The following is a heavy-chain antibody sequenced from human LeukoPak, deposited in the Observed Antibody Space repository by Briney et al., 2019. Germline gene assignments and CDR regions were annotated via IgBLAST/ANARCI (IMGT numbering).Heavy chain of an antibody. CDR2: IIPIFCTA. Sequence: SVKVSCKPSVGTLSSYAISWVRQAPGQGVEWVGGIIPIFCTATYAQKFQGRVTITTDESTTTAYMELSSQRSEDTAVYYCARGDGYNAMNYYFDFWGQGTLVTVSS. D-gene: IGHD5-24*01. J-gene: IGHJ4*02. CDR1: VGTLSSYA. CDR3: ARGDGYNAMNYYFDF. V-gene: IGHV1-69*05.